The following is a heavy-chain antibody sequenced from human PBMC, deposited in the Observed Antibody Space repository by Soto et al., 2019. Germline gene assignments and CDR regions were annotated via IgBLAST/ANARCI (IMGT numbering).Heavy chain of an antibody. J-gene: IGHJ6*03. CDR3: ARDPLGIRSTTVMELDYYYYYYMDV. D-gene: IGHD4-17*01. V-gene: IGHV3-33*01. CDR2: IWYDGSNK. CDR1: GFTFSSYG. Sequence: GGSLRLSCAASGFTFSSYGMHWVRQAPGKGLEWVAVIWYDGSNKYYADSVKGRFTISRDNSKNTLYLQMNSLRAEDTAVYYCARDPLGIRSTTVMELDYYYYYYMDVWGKGTTVTVSS.